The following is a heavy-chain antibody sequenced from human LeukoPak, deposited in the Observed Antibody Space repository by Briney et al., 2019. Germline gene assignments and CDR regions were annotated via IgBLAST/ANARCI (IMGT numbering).Heavy chain of an antibody. CDR1: GFTFSSYA. J-gene: IGHJ4*02. CDR3: ASAQGGYSYGFDY. D-gene: IGHD5-18*01. CDR2: ISYDGSNK. Sequence: GGSLRLSCAASGFTFSSYAMHWVRQAPGKGLEWVAVISYDGSNKYYADSEKGRFTISRDNSKNTLYLQMNSLRAEDTAVYYCASAQGGYSYGFDYWGQGTLVTVSS. V-gene: IGHV3-30-3*01.